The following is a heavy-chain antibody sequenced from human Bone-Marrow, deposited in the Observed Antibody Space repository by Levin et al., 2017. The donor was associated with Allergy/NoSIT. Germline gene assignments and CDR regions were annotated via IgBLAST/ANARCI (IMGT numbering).Heavy chain of an antibody. V-gene: IGHV3-21*04. CDR3: AREIPLRSAAGYFDY. CDR1: GFTFSTYS. CDR2: INGRSNYI. J-gene: IGHJ4*02. Sequence: GESLKISCVASGFTFSTYSMDWVRQAPGKGLEWVASINGRSNYIYYADSMKGRFTISRDNAKNSLYLQMNSLRAEDTALYYCAREIPLRSAAGYFDYWGQGTLATVSS. D-gene: IGHD6-13*01.